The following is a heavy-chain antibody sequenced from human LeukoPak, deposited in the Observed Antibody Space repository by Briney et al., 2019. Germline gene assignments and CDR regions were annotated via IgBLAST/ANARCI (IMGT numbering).Heavy chain of an antibody. Sequence: PGGSLRLSCAASGFTFSSYGMHWVRQAPGKGLEWVAFIRYDGSNKYYADSVKGRFTISRDNSKNTLYLQMNSLRAEDTAVYYCAKEARFLEWLSDYWGQGTLVTVSS. CDR3: AKEARFLEWLSDY. D-gene: IGHD3-3*01. CDR1: GFTFSSYG. J-gene: IGHJ4*02. V-gene: IGHV3-30*02. CDR2: IRYDGSNK.